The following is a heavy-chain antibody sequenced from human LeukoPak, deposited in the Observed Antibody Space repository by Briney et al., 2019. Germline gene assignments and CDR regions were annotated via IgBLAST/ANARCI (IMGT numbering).Heavy chain of an antibody. V-gene: IGHV3-9*01. CDR1: GFTFDDYA. CDR2: ISWNSGSI. CDR3: AKDMVVRGVIGWFDP. J-gene: IGHJ5*02. Sequence: PGRSLRLSCAASGFTFDDYAMHWVRPAPGKGLEWVSGISWNSGSIGYADSVKGRFTISRDNAKNSLYLQMNSLRAEDTALYYCAKDMVVRGVIGWFDPWGQGTLVTVSS. D-gene: IGHD3-10*01.